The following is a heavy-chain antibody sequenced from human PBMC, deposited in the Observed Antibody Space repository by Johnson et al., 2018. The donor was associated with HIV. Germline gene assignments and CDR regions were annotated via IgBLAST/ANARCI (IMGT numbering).Heavy chain of an antibody. J-gene: IGHJ3*02. CDR3: AKEAGNSSWIPLYDAFDI. V-gene: IGHV3-9*01. Sequence: VQVVESGGGLVQPGRSLRISCAASRFTFDDYAMHWVRQAPGKGLEWVSGISWNSGSIGYADSVKGRFTISRDNAKNSLYLQMNSLRAEDTALYYCAKEAGNSSWIPLYDAFDIWGQGTMVTVSS. CDR2: ISWNSGSI. CDR1: RFTFDDYA. D-gene: IGHD6-13*01.